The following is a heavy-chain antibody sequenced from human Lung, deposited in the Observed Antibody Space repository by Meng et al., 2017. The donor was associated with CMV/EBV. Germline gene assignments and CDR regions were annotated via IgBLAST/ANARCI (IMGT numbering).Heavy chain of an antibody. CDR2: ISSDGAST. V-gene: IGHV3-43*01. J-gene: IGHJ4*02. Sequence: ESMKISCAASGFTFDDYTMHCVRHVPGKGLEWVSLISSDGASTNYADYVKGRFTISRDNDKNSLFLQMSNLRSEHTASYYCSKGKTNWGQGTLVTVSS. CDR1: GFTFDDYT. CDR3: SKGKTN. D-gene: IGHD1/OR15-1a*01.